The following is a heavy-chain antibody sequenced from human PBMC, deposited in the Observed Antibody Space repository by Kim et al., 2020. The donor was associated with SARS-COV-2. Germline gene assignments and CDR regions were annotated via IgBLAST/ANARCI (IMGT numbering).Heavy chain of an antibody. CDR3: ARVVYSYGYQFDY. CDR1: GGSFSGYY. J-gene: IGHJ4*02. Sequence: SETLSLTCAVYGGSFSGYYWSWIRQPPGKGLEWIGEINHSGSTNYNPSLKSRVTISVDTSKNQFSLKLSSVTAADTAVYYCARVVYSYGYQFDYWGQGTLVTVSS. CDR2: INHSGST. D-gene: IGHD5-18*01. V-gene: IGHV4-34*01.